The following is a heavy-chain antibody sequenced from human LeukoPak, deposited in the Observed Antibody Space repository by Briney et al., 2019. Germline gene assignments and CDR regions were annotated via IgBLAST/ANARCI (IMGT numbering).Heavy chain of an antibody. Sequence: GASVKVSCKASGYTFTGYYMHWVRQAPGQGLEWMGLINPNRGGTNYAQKFQGRVTMTRDTSIGTAYMELSRLKSDGTAVYYCARAGATVISDAFGIWGQGTMVTVSS. J-gene: IGHJ3*02. V-gene: IGHV1-2*02. CDR3: ARAGATVISDAFGI. CDR1: GYTFTGYY. CDR2: INPNRGGT. D-gene: IGHD4-17*01.